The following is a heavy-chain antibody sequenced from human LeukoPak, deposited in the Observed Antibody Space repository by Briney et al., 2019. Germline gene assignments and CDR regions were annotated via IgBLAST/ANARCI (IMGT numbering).Heavy chain of an antibody. CDR2: ISSSSSYI. CDR1: GFTFSSYS. V-gene: IGHV3-21*01. CDR3: ARSIPDYYGSGSYYNEPLEY. D-gene: IGHD3-10*01. Sequence: PGGSLRLSCAASGFTFSSYSMNWVRQAPGKGLEWVSSISSSSSYIYYADSVKGRFTTSRDNAKNSLYLQMNSLRAEDTAVYYCARSIPDYYGSGSYYNEPLEYWGQGTLVTVSS. J-gene: IGHJ4*02.